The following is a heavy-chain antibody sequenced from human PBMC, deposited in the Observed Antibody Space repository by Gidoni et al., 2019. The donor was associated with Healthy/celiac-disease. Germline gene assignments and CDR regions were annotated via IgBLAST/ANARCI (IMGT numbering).Heavy chain of an antibody. J-gene: IGHJ6*02. V-gene: IGHV3-13*01. CDR3: ARGPVRGSGAPALDV. Sequence: EVQLVESGGGLVQPGGSLRLSCAASGFTFSSYDMHWVRQATGKGLEWVSAIGTAGDTYYPGSVKGRFTISRENAKNSLYLQMNSLRAGDTAVYYCARGPVRGSGAPALDVWGQGTTVTVSS. CDR2: IGTAGDT. D-gene: IGHD3-16*01. CDR1: GFTFSSYD.